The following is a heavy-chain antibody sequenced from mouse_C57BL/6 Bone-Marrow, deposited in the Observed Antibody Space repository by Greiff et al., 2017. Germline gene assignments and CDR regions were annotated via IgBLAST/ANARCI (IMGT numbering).Heavy chain of an antibody. J-gene: IGHJ3*01. CDR1: GYTFTDYE. D-gene: IGHD1-1*01. Sequence: QVQLKESGAELVRPGASVTLSCKASGYTFTDYEMHWVKQTPVHGLEWIGAFDPETGGTAYNQKFKGKAILTADKSSSTAYMELRSLKSEDSAVYYSTRGIYYYGSSYGFAYWGQGTLVTVSA. CDR3: TRGIYYYGSSYGFAY. V-gene: IGHV1-15*01. CDR2: FDPETGGT.